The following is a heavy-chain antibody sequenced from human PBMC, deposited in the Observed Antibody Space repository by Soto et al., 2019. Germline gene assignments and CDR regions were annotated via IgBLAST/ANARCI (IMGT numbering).Heavy chain of an antibody. CDR1: GFTFGDYA. Sequence: LRLSCTASGFTFGDYAMSWFRQAPGKGLERVGFIRSKAYGRTTEYAASVKGRFTISRDDSKSIAYLQMNSLKTEDTAVYYCTTSGYYRPSLYYGMDVWGQGTTVTVSS. CDR2: IRSKAYGRTT. V-gene: IGHV3-49*03. J-gene: IGHJ6*02. D-gene: IGHD3-22*01. CDR3: TTSGYYRPSLYYGMDV.